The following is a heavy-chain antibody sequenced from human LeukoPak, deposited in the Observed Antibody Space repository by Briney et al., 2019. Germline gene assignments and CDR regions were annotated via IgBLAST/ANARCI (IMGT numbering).Heavy chain of an antibody. V-gene: IGHV1-69*06. Sequence: ASVKVSCKASGGRFSSYAISWVRQAPGQGLGWRGRIIPVFGTANYAQKFQERVTITADIVSNTAYLEVTSLTSDDTAVYFCAKQGAARQDYYMDVWGNGTTVTVSS. J-gene: IGHJ6*03. D-gene: IGHD5-18*01. CDR2: IIPVFGTA. CDR3: AKQGAARQDYYMDV. CDR1: GGRFSSYA.